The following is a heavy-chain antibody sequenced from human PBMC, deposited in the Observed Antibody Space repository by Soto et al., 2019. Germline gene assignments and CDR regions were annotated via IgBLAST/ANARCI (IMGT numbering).Heavy chain of an antibody. CDR2: IIPIFGTA. CDR3: ARIGGIRVRANWFEP. J-gene: IGHJ5*02. D-gene: IGHD3-16*01. CDR1: GYTFSSYA. V-gene: IGHV1-69*06. Sequence: ASVKVSCKASGYTFSSYAINWVRQAPGQGLEWMGGIIPIFGTANYAQKFQGRVTITADKSTSTAYMELSSLRSEDTAVYYCARIGGIRVRANWFEPWGQGTLVTVSS.